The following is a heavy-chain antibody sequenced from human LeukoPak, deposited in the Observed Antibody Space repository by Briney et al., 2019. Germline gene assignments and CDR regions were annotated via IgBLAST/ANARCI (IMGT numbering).Heavy chain of an antibody. CDR3: ARYKSGSGDIY. V-gene: IGHV4-39*01. D-gene: IGHD2-21*01. CDR1: GGSITNSNYY. J-gene: IGHJ4*02. CDR2: IYYTGST. Sequence: NSSETLSLTCSVSGGSITNSNYYWGWIRQPPGKGLEYLGLIYYTGSTYHNPSLKSRVTMSVDTSNNQFSLRLSSVTAADTAVYYCARYKSGSGDIYWGQGILVTVSS.